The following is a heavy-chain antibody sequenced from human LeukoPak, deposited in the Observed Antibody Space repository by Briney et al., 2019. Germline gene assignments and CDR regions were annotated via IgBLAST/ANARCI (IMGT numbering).Heavy chain of an antibody. J-gene: IGHJ4*02. V-gene: IGHV3-23*01. D-gene: IGHD6-19*01. CDR1: GFTLGNYA. Sequence: GGSLRLSCVASGFTLGNYAMSWVRQAPGKGLEWVSGISGSGGSTYQAENVKGRFTISRDNSKNTLYLQMNSLRDEDTAIYYCAAGYTTGWYVRYFDYWGQGTLVTVSS. CDR2: ISGSGGST. CDR3: AAGYTTGWYVRYFDY.